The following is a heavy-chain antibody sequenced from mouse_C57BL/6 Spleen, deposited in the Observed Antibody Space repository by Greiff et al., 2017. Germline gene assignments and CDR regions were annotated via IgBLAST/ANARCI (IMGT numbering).Heavy chain of an antibody. V-gene: IGHV4-1*01. CDR2: INPDSSTI. J-gene: IGHJ3*01. Sequence: CEASGIDFSRYWMSWVRRAPGNGLEWIGEINPDSSTINYAPSLKDKFIISRDNAKNTLYLQMSKVRSEDTALYYCARRGYDYAWFAYWGQGTLVTVSA. CDR3: ARRGYDYAWFAY. D-gene: IGHD2-4*01. CDR1: GIDFSRYW.